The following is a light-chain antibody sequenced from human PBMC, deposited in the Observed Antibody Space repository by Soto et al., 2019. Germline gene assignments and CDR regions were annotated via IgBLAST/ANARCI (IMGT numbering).Light chain of an antibody. Sequence: EIVLTQSLATLSLSPGDRAVLSCRASQSVSRSLTWYQHKAGQAPRLLIYDASTRATGIPRRFSGSGSGTDFTLTISSLEPEDFAVYYCQQYNNWPPLFGQGTRLEIK. CDR3: QQYNNWPPL. V-gene: IGKV3-11*01. CDR1: QSVSRS. CDR2: DAS. J-gene: IGKJ5*01.